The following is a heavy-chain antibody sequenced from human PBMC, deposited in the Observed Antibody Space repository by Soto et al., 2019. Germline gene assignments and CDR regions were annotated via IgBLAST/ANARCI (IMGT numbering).Heavy chain of an antibody. J-gene: IGHJ4*02. CDR2: IYHTGST. CDR3: ARYGYYTSARFFDY. D-gene: IGHD3-3*01. CDR1: GHSISSGFYY. V-gene: IGHV4-38-2*01. Sequence: SETLSLTCAVSGHSISSGFYYWGWVRHPPGKRLEWIGSIYHTGSTYYNPSLKSRVTISVDTSKNRLSLKLNSVTAADTAMYFCARYGYYTSARFFDYWGQGILVTVSS.